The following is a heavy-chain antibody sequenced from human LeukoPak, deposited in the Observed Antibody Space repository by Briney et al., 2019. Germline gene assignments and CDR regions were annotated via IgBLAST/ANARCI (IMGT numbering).Heavy chain of an antibody. J-gene: IGHJ5*02. Sequence: SETLSLTCTVSGGSISSSYYYWGWIRQPPGKGLEWIGSIYSSGSTYYNPSLKSRVTISVDTSKNQFSLKLSSVTAADTAVYYCARKEWYQLNWFDPWGQGTLVTVSS. D-gene: IGHD2-2*01. CDR3: ARKEWYQLNWFDP. V-gene: IGHV4-39*07. CDR2: IYSSGST. CDR1: GGSISSSYYY.